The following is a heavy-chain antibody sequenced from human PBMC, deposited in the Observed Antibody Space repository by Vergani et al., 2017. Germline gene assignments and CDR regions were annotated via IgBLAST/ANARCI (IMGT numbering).Heavy chain of an antibody. Sequence: EVQLLESGGGLVQPGRSLRLSCAASGFTFDDYAMHWVRQAPGKGLEWVSGISWNSGSTGYADSVKGRFTISRDNAKNSLYLQMNSLRAEDTAVYYCARDLGTLGYWGQGTLVTVSS. CDR3: ARDLGTLGY. J-gene: IGHJ4*02. CDR2: ISWNSGST. CDR1: GFTFDDYA. V-gene: IGHV3-9*01.